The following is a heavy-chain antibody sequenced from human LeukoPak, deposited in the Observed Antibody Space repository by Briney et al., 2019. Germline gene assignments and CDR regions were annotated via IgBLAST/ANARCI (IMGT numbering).Heavy chain of an antibody. CDR1: GFTASSNY. Sequence: GGSLRLSCAASGFTASSNYMSWVRQAPGKGLEWVSVIYSADRTYYADSVKGRFPISRHTSKKTLYLQMNSLRAEDTAVYYCAREVMAKRRAFDIWGQGTVVTVSS. J-gene: IGHJ3*02. V-gene: IGHV3-53*04. CDR3: AREVMAKRRAFDI. D-gene: IGHD2-8*01. CDR2: IYSADRT.